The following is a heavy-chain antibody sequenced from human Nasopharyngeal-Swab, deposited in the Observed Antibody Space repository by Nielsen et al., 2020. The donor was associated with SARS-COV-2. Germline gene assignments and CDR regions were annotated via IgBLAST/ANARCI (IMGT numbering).Heavy chain of an antibody. D-gene: IGHD6-13*01. Sequence: VRQAPGKGLEWVSVIYSGGSTYYADSVKGRFTISRDNSKSTLYLQMNSLRAEDTAVYYCARLGSSSWYANWFDPWGQGTLVTVSS. CDR3: ARLGSSSWYANWFDP. CDR2: IYSGGST. J-gene: IGHJ5*02. V-gene: IGHV3-53*01.